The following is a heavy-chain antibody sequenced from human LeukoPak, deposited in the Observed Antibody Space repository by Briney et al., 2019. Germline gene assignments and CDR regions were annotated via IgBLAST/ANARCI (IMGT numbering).Heavy chain of an antibody. J-gene: IGHJ4*02. CDR2: ISGSGGST. Sequence: GGSLRLSCAASGFTFRDYAMSWVRQAPGKGLEWVSGISGSGGSTYYADSVKGRFTISRDNSKNTLSLQMNSLRADDTAVYYCAKTHNPNFWNGYYYFDYWGQGTLVTVSS. CDR3: AKTHNPNFWNGYYYFDY. V-gene: IGHV3-23*01. CDR1: GFTFRDYA. D-gene: IGHD3-3*01.